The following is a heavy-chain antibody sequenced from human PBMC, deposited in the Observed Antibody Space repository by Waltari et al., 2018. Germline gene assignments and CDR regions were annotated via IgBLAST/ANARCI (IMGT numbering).Heavy chain of an antibody. Sequence: EVQLVESGGGLVKPGGSLRLSCAASGFTFSSYSMNWVRQAPGKGLEWVSSISSSSSYIYYADSVKGRFTISRDNAKNSLYLQMNSLRAEDTAVYYCARISLRIALTVGYKDYYYGMDVWGQGTTVTVSS. CDR1: GFTFSSYS. CDR3: ARISLRIALTVGYKDYYYGMDV. V-gene: IGHV3-21*01. CDR2: ISSSSSYI. D-gene: IGHD1-20*01. J-gene: IGHJ6*02.